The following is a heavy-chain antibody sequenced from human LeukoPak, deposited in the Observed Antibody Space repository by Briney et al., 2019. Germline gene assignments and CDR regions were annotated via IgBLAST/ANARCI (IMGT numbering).Heavy chain of an antibody. CDR1: GFTFNSYS. D-gene: IGHD3-22*01. J-gene: IGHJ4*02. V-gene: IGHV3-48*02. CDR2: ISSSSTTI. CDR3: AREGYYDSSGYYPLDY. Sequence: GGSLRLSCAASGFTFNSYSMNWVRQAPGKGLECVSYISSSSTTISYADSVKGRFTISRDNAENSLYLQMNSLRDEDTAVYYCAREGYYDSSGYYPLDYWGQGTLVTVSS.